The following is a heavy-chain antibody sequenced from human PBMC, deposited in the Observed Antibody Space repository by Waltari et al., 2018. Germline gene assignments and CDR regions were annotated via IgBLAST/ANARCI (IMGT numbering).Heavy chain of an antibody. CDR3: ASERTSPSDTQEAYGMDV. D-gene: IGHD2-2*01. CDR1: GYTFTSYY. Sequence: QVQLVQSGAAVKKPGASVKVSCKASGYTFTSYYMHWVRQAPGHGLEWMGIINPSGVSTSYEQKFQGRVTMTRDTSTSTVYMELSSLRSEDTAVYYCASERTSPSDTQEAYGMDVWGQGTTVTVSS. V-gene: IGHV1-46*01. CDR2: INPSGVST. J-gene: IGHJ6*02.